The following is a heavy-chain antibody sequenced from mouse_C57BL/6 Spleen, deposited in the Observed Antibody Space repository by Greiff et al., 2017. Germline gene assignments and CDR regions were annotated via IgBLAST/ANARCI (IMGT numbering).Heavy chain of an antibody. V-gene: IGHV14-1*01. CDR3: TTYYGNCGWFAY. J-gene: IGHJ3*01. D-gene: IGHD2-1*01. CDR2: IDPEGGDT. CDR1: GFNIKDYY. Sequence: DVKLQESGAELVRPGASVKLSCTASGFNIKDYYMHWVKQRPEQGLEWIGRIDPEGGDTEYAPKFQGKATMTADTSSNTAYLQLSSLTSEDTAVYYCTTYYGNCGWFAYWGQGTMVTVSA.